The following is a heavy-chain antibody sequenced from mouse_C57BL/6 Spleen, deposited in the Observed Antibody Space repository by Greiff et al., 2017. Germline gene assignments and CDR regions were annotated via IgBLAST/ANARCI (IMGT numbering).Heavy chain of an antibody. Sequence: QVQLQQSGAELVRPGSSVKLSCKASGYTFTSYWMHWVKQRPIQGLEWIGNIDPSDSETHYNQKFKDKATLTVDKSSSTAYMQLSSLTSEDSAVYYRARSQKAPMIQRAMDYWGQGTSVTVSS. V-gene: IGHV1-52*01. CDR3: ARSQKAPMIQRAMDY. CDR2: IDPSDSET. CDR1: GYTFTSYW. D-gene: IGHD2-4*01. J-gene: IGHJ4*01.